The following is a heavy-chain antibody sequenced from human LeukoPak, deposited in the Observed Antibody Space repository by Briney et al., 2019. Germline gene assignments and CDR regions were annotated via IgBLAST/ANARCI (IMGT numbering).Heavy chain of an antibody. CDR2: IYYTGST. Sequence: PSETLSLTCIVSGGSLSSHYWSWIRQPPGKGLEWIGYIYYTGSTNYNPSLKSRLTISLDTPKNQFSLKLNSVTAADTAVYYCARFRSDAFDIWGQGTVVTVPS. J-gene: IGHJ3*02. CDR3: ARFRSDAFDI. V-gene: IGHV4-59*08. CDR1: GGSLSSHY.